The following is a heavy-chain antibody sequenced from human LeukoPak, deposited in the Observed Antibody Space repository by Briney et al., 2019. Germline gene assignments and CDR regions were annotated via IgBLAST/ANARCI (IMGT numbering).Heavy chain of an antibody. CDR2: ISPYNGNT. CDR1: GYTFTSYI. J-gene: IGHJ4*02. Sequence: SVKVSCKASGYTFTSYIISWVRQAPGQGLEWMGWISPYNGNTDYAQEIQGRVTMTTDTSTTTAYMELRSLRSDDTAVYYCARAYYASGTYPPGYWGQGTLVTVSS. V-gene: IGHV1-18*01. CDR3: ARAYYASGTYPPGY. D-gene: IGHD3-10*01.